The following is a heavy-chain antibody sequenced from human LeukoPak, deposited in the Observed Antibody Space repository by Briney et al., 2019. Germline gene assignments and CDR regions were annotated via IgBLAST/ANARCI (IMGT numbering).Heavy chain of an antibody. Sequence: PGGSLRLSCAASGFTFSNAWMSWVRQAPGKGLEWISSITSSSSYIYYADSVKGRFTISRDNAKNSLYLQMSSLSPDDTAVYFCARDPYSGNYGNCYYYYMDVWGKGTTVTISS. CDR1: GFTFSNAW. V-gene: IGHV3-21*06. CDR2: ITSSSSYI. J-gene: IGHJ6*03. D-gene: IGHD1-26*01. CDR3: ARDPYSGNYGNCYYYYMDV.